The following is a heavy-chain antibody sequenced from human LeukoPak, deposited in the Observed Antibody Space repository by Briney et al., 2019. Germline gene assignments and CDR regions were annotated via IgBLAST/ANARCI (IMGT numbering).Heavy chain of an antibody. V-gene: IGHV3-23*01. J-gene: IGHJ6*02. Sequence: ETLSLTCTVSGGSISSYYWSWIRQPPGKGLEWVSGISASGGSTYYTDSVKGRFTISRDNTKNTLFMQMNSLRDEDTALYYCAKYVGQSGSNYYGLDVWGQGTAVTVSS. CDR2: ISASGGST. CDR1: GGSISSYY. D-gene: IGHD1-26*01. CDR3: AKYVGQSGSNYYGLDV.